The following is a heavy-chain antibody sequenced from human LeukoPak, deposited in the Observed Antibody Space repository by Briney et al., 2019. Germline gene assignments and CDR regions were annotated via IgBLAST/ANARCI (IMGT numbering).Heavy chain of an antibody. Sequence: GGSLRLSCAASRFTFSSYAMSWVRQAPGKGLEWVSAISGSGGSTYYADSVKGRFTISRDNSKNTLYLQMNSLRAEDTAVYYCAIQFTMIVVGPFDIWGQGTMVTVSS. CDR1: RFTFSSYA. CDR3: AIQFTMIVVGPFDI. D-gene: IGHD3-22*01. V-gene: IGHV3-23*01. J-gene: IGHJ3*02. CDR2: ISGSGGST.